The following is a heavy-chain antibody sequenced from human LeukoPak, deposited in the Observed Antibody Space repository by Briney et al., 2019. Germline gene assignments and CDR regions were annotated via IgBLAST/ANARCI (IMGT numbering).Heavy chain of an antibody. V-gene: IGHV3-21*01. D-gene: IGHD3-3*01. CDR3: ARDKGTEGLFPRGDWYFDL. CDR2: ISSSSTYI. Sequence: GGSLRLSCAASGFTFSSYSMNWVRQAPGKGLEWVSSISSSSTYIYYAGSVKGRFTISRDNAKNSLFLQMNSLRAEDTAVYYCARDKGTEGLFPRGDWYFDLWGRGTLVTVSS. J-gene: IGHJ2*01. CDR1: GFTFSSYS.